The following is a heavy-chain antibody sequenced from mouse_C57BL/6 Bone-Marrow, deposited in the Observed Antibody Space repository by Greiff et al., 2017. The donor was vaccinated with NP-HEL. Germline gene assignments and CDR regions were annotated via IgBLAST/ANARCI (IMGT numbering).Heavy chain of an antibody. CDR1: GYTFTSYW. J-gene: IGHJ1*03. CDR3: ARTGNWDGNWYFDV. CDR2: INPSNGGT. D-gene: IGHD4-1*02. Sequence: QVQLKQPGTELVKPGASVKLSCKASGYTFTSYWMHWVKQRPGQGLEWIGNINPSNGGTNYNEKFKSKATLTVDKSSSTAYMQLSSLTSEDSAVYYCARTGNWDGNWYFDVWGTGTTVTVSS. V-gene: IGHV1-53*01.